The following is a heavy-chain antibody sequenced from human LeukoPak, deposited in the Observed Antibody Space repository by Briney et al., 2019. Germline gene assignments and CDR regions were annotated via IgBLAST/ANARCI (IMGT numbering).Heavy chain of an antibody. CDR2: IYHSGNT. J-gene: IGHJ4*02. V-gene: IGHV4-38-2*02. Sequence: PSETLSLTCTVSGYSISSGYYWGWIRQPPGKGLEWIGSIYHSGNTYYNPSLKSRVTISVDTSKNQFSLKLSSVTVADTAVYYCARHYCGGDCYRLDYWGQGTLVTVSS. D-gene: IGHD2-21*02. CDR1: GYSISSGYY. CDR3: ARHYCGGDCYRLDY.